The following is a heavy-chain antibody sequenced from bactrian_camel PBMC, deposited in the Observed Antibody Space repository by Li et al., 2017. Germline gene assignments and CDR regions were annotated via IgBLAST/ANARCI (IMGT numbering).Heavy chain of an antibody. V-gene: IGHV3S40*01. CDR1: GFTFSATA. CDR3: VRDGGAWHFND. J-gene: IGHJ4*01. D-gene: IGHD7*01. Sequence: VQLVESGGGLVQPGGSLSLSCAASGFTFSATAMYWVRLSPGKTLEWVSIIWGGGSPTWYADSVEGRFTCSRDNAKNTVYLQMDSLKPEDTAVYFCVRDGGAWHFNDWGQGTQVTVS. CDR2: IWGGGSPT.